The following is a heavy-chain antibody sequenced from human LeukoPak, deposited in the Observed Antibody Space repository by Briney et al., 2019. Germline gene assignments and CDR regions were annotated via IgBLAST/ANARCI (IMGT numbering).Heavy chain of an antibody. Sequence: GGSLRLSCAASGFTFSSYWMSWVRQAPGKGLEWVATIKQDGSEKYYVDSVKGRFTISRDNAKNSLYLQMNSLRAEDTAVYYCARDRSGYYYYYMDVWGKGTTVTVSS. CDR3: ARDRSGYYYYYMDV. J-gene: IGHJ6*03. CDR1: GFTFSSYW. CDR2: IKQDGSEK. V-gene: IGHV3-7*01.